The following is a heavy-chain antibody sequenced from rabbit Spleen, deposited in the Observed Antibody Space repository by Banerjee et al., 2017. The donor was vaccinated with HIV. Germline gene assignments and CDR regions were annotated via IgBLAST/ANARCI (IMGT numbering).Heavy chain of an antibody. J-gene: IGHJ4*01. CDR3: ARPYGGDGYDAFFIL. CDR2: IYAAYIGGT. CDR1: GFDFSRNA. D-gene: IGHD6-1*01. V-gene: IGHV1S40*01. Sequence: QSLEESGGDLVKPGASLTLTCTASGFDFSRNAMCWVRQAPGKGLELIACIYAAYIGGTYYASWAKGRFTISETSSTTVTLQMTSLTAADTATYFCARPYGGDGYDAFFILWGPGTLVTVS.